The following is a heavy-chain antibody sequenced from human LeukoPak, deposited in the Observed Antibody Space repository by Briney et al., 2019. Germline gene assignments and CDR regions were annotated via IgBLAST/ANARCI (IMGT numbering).Heavy chain of an antibody. CDR3: ARVSGLGSYYDSSGYPDY. J-gene: IGHJ4*02. CDR2: INWNGGGT. CDR1: GFSFDDYG. V-gene: IGHV3-20*04. Sequence: GGSLRLSCAASGFSFDDYGMSWVRQAPGKGLEWVSGINWNGGGTGYADSVKGRFTISRDNAKNSLYLQMNSLRAEDTASYYCARVSGLGSYYDSSGYPDYWGQGTLVTVSS. D-gene: IGHD3-22*01.